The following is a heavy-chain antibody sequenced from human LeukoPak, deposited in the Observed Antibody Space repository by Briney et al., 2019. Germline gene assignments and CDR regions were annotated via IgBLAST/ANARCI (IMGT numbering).Heavy chain of an antibody. J-gene: IGHJ3*02. CDR3: ARTTITFEGVMDI. V-gene: IGHV1-69-2*01. CDR1: GYTFTGYY. Sequence: ASVKVSCKASGYTFTGYYMHWVRQAPGKGLEWMGLVDPEDGETIYAEKFQGRVTITADTSTDTAYMELSSLRSEDTAVYYCARTTITFEGVMDIWGQGTMVTVSS. D-gene: IGHD3-16*01. CDR2: VDPEDGET.